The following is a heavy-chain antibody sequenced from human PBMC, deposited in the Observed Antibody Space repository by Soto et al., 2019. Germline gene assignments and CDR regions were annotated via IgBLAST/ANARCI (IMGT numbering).Heavy chain of an antibody. D-gene: IGHD3-3*01. V-gene: IGHV1-46*03. CDR3: ARSAGYDIWSGCQYYFDY. Sequence: ASVKVSCKASGYTFTSYYMHWVRQAPGQGLEWMGIINPSGGSTSDAKKCRSRITMTRVTPTRTGNMKLRSLRSEATSVYYCARSAGYDIWSGCQYYFDYWGQGTMVTVSS. J-gene: IGHJ4*02. CDR2: INPSGGST. CDR1: GYTFTSYY.